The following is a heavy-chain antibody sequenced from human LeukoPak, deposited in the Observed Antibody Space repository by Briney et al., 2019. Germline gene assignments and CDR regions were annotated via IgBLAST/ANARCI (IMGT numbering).Heavy chain of an antibody. CDR1: GGSFSGYY. Sequence: SETLSLTCAVYGGSFSGYYWSWIRQPPGKGLEWIGEINHSGSTNYNPSLKSRVTISVDTSKNQFSLKLSSVTAADTAVYYCARVWRGAAAFDYWGQGTLVTVSS. CDR2: INHSGST. D-gene: IGHD6-13*01. V-gene: IGHV4-34*01. J-gene: IGHJ4*02. CDR3: ARVWRGAAAFDY.